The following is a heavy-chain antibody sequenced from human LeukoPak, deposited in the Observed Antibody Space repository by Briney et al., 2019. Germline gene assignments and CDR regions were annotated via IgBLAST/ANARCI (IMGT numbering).Heavy chain of an antibody. CDR3: ARELVGWLDSSGYYYFDY. J-gene: IGHJ4*02. CDR1: GFTFSSYG. CDR2: IWYDGSNK. D-gene: IGHD3-22*01. Sequence: GGSLRLSCAASGFTFSSYGMHWVRQAPGKGLEWVAIIWYDGSNKNYADSVKGRFTISRDNSKNTLYLQVTSLRAEDTAVYYCARELVGWLDSSGYYYFDYWGQGTLVTVSS. V-gene: IGHV3-33*01.